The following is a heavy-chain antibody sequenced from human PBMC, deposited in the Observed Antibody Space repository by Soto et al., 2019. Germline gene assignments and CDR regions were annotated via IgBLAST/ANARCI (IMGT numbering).Heavy chain of an antibody. Sequence: PGGSLRLSCAASGFTFSNAWMNWVRQAPGKGLEWVGRIKSKTDGGTTDYAAPVKGRFTISRDDSKNTLCLQMNSLKTEDTAVYYCTTETEASPRMDYYGMDVWGQGTTVTVSS. CDR2: IKSKTDGGTT. CDR3: TTETEASPRMDYYGMDV. D-gene: IGHD2-15*01. J-gene: IGHJ6*02. CDR1: GFTFSNAW. V-gene: IGHV3-15*07.